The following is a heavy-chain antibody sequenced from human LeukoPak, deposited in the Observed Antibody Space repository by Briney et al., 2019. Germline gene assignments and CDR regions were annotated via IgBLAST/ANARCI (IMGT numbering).Heavy chain of an antibody. CDR3: AREGWQQLYSVEGDYYYYMDV. CDR2: IKQDGSEK. CDR1: GFTFSSYA. Sequence: PGGSLRLSCAASGFTFSSYAMSWVRQAPGKGLEWVANIKQDGSEKYYVDSVKGRFTISRDNAKNSLYLQMNSLRAEDTAVYYCAREGWQQLYSVEGDYYYYMDVWGKGTTVTVSS. D-gene: IGHD6-13*01. J-gene: IGHJ6*03. V-gene: IGHV3-7*01.